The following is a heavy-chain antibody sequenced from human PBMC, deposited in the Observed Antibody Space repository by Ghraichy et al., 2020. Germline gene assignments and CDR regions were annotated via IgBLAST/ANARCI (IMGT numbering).Heavy chain of an antibody. CDR2: ISGSGGST. D-gene: IGHD3-22*01. CDR3: AKNRQWFYVDY. CDR1: GFTFSSYA. J-gene: IGHJ4*02. Sequence: GGSLRLSCAASGFTFSSYAMSWVRQAPGQGLEWVSVISGSGGSTYYADSVKGRFTISRDNSKNTLYLQMNSLRAEDTAVYYCAKNRQWFYVDYWGQGTLVPLSS. V-gene: IGHV3-23*01.